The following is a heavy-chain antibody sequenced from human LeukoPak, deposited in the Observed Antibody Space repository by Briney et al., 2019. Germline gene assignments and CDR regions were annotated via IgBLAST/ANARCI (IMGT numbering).Heavy chain of an antibody. V-gene: IGHV3-30*02. D-gene: IGHD4-23*01. CDR1: GFTFSTYG. CDR3: ARDTPGYGGDDFDY. CDR2: IQAGGDEK. J-gene: IGHJ4*02. Sequence: GGSLRLSCAASGFTFSTYGMHWVRQAPGKGLEWMTFIQAGGDEKYYAESVKGRFTDSRDNSKNTLYLQMNSLRAEDTAVYYCARDTPGYGGDDFDYWGQGALVTVSS.